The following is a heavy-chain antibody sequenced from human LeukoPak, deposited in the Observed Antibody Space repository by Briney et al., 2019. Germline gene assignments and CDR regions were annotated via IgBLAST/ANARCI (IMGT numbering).Heavy chain of an antibody. J-gene: IGHJ1*01. V-gene: IGHV1-69*04. CDR3: LELWLENRAEYFQH. Sequence: ASVKLSCKASGGTFSSYAISWVRQAPGQGLEWMGRIIHILGIANYAQKFQGRVTITADKSTSTAYMELSSLRSEDTAVYYCLELWLENRAEYFQHWGQGTLVTVS. CDR2: IIHILGIA. D-gene: IGHD6-19*01. CDR1: GGTFSSYA.